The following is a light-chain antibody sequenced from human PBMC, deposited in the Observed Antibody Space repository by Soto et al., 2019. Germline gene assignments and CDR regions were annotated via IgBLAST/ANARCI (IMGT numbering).Light chain of an antibody. V-gene: IGKV4-1*01. CDR2: WAS. Sequence: DIVMTQSPDSLAVSLGERATINCKSSQTILDRSNNKNRLVWYQQKPGQPPKLLISWASTRESGVPDRFSGSGSGTDFILTISSLQAEDVAVYYCQQYDALPITCGQGTRLEIK. CDR3: QQYDALPIT. J-gene: IGKJ5*01. CDR1: QTILDRSNNKNR.